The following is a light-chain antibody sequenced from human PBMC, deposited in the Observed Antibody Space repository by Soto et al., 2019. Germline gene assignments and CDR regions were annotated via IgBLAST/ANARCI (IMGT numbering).Light chain of an antibody. CDR1: QSVSRY. CDR3: QQRSNWPT. Sequence: EIVLTQSPATLSLSPGERATLSCRASQSVSRYLVWYQQKPGQAPRLLIYDASNRATVIPARFSGSGSGTDFTLTISSLEPEDFAVYYCQQRSNWPTFGGGNKVEI. J-gene: IGKJ4*01. V-gene: IGKV3-11*01. CDR2: DAS.